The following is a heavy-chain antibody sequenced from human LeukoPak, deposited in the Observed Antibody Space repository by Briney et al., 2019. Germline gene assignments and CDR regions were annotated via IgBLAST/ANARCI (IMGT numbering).Heavy chain of an antibody. Sequence: GGSLRLSCSASTCTFSTYWMHWVRQAPGKGLVWVSRINGDGSSTIYADPVRGRFTISRDNAKNMVYLQMNSLTAEDTAVYYCATGSGSYYDSWGQGTRVTVSS. CDR1: TCTFSTYW. CDR3: ATGSGSYYDS. J-gene: IGHJ4*02. D-gene: IGHD6-19*01. CDR2: INGDGSST. V-gene: IGHV3-74*01.